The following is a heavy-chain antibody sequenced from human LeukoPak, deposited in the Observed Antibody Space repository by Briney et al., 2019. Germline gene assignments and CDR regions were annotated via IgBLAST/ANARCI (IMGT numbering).Heavy chain of an antibody. D-gene: IGHD5-18*01. Sequence: ASVKVSCKASGYTFTGYYMHWVRQAPGQGLEWMGWINPNSGGTNYAQKFQGRVTMTRDTSISTAYMGLSRLRSDDTAVYYCAREPGGKLWKRNWFDPWGQGTLVTVSS. V-gene: IGHV1-2*02. CDR2: INPNSGGT. CDR3: AREPGGKLWKRNWFDP. CDR1: GYTFTGYY. J-gene: IGHJ5*02.